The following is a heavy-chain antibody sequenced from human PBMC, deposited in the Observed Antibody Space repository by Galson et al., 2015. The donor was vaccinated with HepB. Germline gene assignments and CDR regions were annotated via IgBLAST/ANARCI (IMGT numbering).Heavy chain of an antibody. D-gene: IGHD2-2*01. J-gene: IGHJ4*02. Sequence: SLRLSCAASGFTFSGSIIHWIRQASGQGLEWVGRIRSKADNYATGYAASVKGRFTISRDDSKNTAYLQMNSLKADDTAVYYCTVLVAAASTSDFWGQGTLVTVSS. CDR1: GFTFSGSI. CDR3: TVLVAAASTSDF. CDR2: IRSKADNYAT. V-gene: IGHV3-73*01.